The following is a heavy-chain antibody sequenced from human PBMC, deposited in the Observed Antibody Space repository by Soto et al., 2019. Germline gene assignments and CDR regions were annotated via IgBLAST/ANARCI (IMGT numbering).Heavy chain of an antibody. CDR1: GFTFSDYY. CDR3: ASHYDMWSGYLSPVDY. V-gene: IGHV3-11*01. CDR2: ISSSGSTI. J-gene: IGHJ4*02. D-gene: IGHD3-3*01. Sequence: PGGSLRLSCAASGFTFSDYYMSWIRQAPGKGLEWVSYISSSGSTIYYADSVKGRFTITRDNAKNSLYLEMNSLRDEDTAVFYCASHYDMWSGYLSPVDYWGQGTLVTVS.